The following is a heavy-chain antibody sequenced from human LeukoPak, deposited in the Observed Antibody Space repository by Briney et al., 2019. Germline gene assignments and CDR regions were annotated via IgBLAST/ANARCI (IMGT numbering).Heavy chain of an antibody. CDR3: AREIRRVYPDVSYYYDSSPLGSAFDI. V-gene: IGHV3-30*04. CDR1: GFTFSSYA. CDR2: ISFDGTDA. J-gene: IGHJ3*02. Sequence: QTGTSLRLSCAASGFTFSSYAIHWVRQAPGKGLEWVAVISFDGTDAFYADSVKGRFTISRDNSKNTLYLQMNSLRAEDTAVYYCAREIRRVYPDVSYYYDSSPLGSAFDIWGQGTMVTVSS. D-gene: IGHD3-22*01.